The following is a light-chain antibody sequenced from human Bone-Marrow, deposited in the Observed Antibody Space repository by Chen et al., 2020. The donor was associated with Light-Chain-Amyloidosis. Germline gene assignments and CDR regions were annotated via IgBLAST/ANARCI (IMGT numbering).Light chain of an antibody. CDR1: SSDVGSYNL. V-gene: IGLV2-23*02. CDR3: CSYAGSSTFDVV. Sequence: QSALTQPASVSGSPGQSITIPCTGTSSDVGSYNLVSWYQQHPGKAPKLMIYEVSKRPSGVSNRCSGSKSGNTASLTISGLQAEDEADYYCCSYAGSSTFDVVFGGGTKLTVL. J-gene: IGLJ2*01. CDR2: EVS.